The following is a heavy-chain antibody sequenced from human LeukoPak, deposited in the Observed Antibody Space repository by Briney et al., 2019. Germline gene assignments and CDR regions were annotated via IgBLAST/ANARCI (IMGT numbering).Heavy chain of an antibody. Sequence: GGSLRLSCAASGFTFSSYGMHWVRQAPGKGLEWVAFIRYDGSNKYYADSVKGRFTISRDNSKNTLYLQMNSLRAEDTAVYYCAKDLDWELPPAAWSDPWGKETLLPVSS. CDR2: IRYDGSNK. CDR1: GFTFSSYG. D-gene: IGHD1-26*01. V-gene: IGHV3-30*02. J-gene: IGHJ5*02. CDR3: AKDLDWELPPAAWSDP.